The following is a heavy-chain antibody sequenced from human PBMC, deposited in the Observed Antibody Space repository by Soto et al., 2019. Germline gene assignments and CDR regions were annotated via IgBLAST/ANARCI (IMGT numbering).Heavy chain of an antibody. CDR2: IRSKANNYAT. Sequence: VQLVESGGGLVQPVGSLKLSCSASGFTFSGSAVHWVRLASGKGREWVGRIRSKANNYATVYAASVKGRFTISRDDSKNTAYPQMNSLKTEDTAVYYCTRHAVQYCGGDCYLLPYFDLWGRGTLVTVSS. CDR1: GFTFSGSA. V-gene: IGHV3-73*02. J-gene: IGHJ2*01. CDR3: TRHAVQYCGGDCYLLPYFDL. D-gene: IGHD2-21*02.